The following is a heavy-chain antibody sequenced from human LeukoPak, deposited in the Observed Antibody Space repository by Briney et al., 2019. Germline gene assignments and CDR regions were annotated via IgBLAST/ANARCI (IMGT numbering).Heavy chain of an antibody. D-gene: IGHD6-19*01. CDR1: GVTFNNYA. Sequence: PGGSLRLSCAASGVTFNNYAMSWVRRSPGKGLEWVSTISGSAAYIYYADSVKGRFSISRDNSRKTLYLQMNGLRAEDTAVYYCAKEADSSGWYVDHWGQGTLVTVSS. CDR2: ISGSAAYI. J-gene: IGHJ4*02. CDR3: AKEADSSGWYVDH. V-gene: IGHV3-23*01.